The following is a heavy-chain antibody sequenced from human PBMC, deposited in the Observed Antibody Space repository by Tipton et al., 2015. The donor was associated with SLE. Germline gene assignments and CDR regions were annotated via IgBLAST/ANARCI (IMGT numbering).Heavy chain of an antibody. CDR1: GGSISSGSYY. J-gene: IGHJ5*02. V-gene: IGHV4-61*02. Sequence: TLSLTCTVSGGSISSGSYYWSWIRQPAGKGLEWIGRIYVSGSTNYNPSLKSRVTMSVDVSKNQFSLKLSSVTAADTAVYYCARDLRAIGDRFDPWGQGALVTVSS. CDR2: IYVSGST. CDR3: ARDLRAIGDRFDP. D-gene: IGHD3-16*01.